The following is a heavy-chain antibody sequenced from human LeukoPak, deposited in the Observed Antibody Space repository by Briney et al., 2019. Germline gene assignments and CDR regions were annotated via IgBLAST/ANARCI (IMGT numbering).Heavy chain of an antibody. D-gene: IGHD6-6*01. V-gene: IGHV1-69*13. Sequence: SVKVSCKASGGTFSNYAISWVRQAPGQGLEWMGGIIPIFATANYTQKFQGRVTITADESTSTAYMELSSLRSEDTALYYCARGGSSSFEDFDYWGQGTLVIVSS. CDR1: GGTFSNYA. CDR3: ARGGSSSFEDFDY. CDR2: IIPIFATA. J-gene: IGHJ4*02.